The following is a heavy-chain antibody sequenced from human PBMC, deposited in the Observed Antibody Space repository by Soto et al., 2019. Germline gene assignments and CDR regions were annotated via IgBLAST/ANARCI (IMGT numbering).Heavy chain of an antibody. D-gene: IGHD3-10*01. CDR1: GYTFTSYG. Sequence: ASVKVSCKASGYTFTSYGISWVRQAPGQGLEWMGWISAYNGNTNYAQKLQGRVTMTTDTSTSTAYMELRSLRSDDTAVYYCARVGVRGPNVFYYYYMAVWGKGTTVTVSS. J-gene: IGHJ6*03. CDR2: ISAYNGNT. V-gene: IGHV1-18*01. CDR3: ARVGVRGPNVFYYYYMAV.